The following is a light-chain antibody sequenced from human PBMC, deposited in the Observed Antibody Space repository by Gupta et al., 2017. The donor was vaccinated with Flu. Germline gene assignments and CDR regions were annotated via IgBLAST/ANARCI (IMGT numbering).Light chain of an antibody. V-gene: IGLV1-40*01. CDR2: RNN. CDR3: QSYDRSLSGRV. J-gene: IGLJ3*02. CDR1: SSNIVTVYD. Sequence: QSVLTQPPSVSGAPGQRVTISCTGSSSNIVTVYDVHWYQQLPGPAPKLLIYRNNDRPSGVPDRFSGSKSGTSASLAITGLQAGDEADYYCQSYDRSLSGRVFGGGTKLTVL.